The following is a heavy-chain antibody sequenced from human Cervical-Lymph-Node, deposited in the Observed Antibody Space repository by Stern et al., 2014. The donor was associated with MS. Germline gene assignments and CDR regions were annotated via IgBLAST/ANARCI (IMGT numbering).Heavy chain of an antibody. D-gene: IGHD7-27*01. Sequence: QLQLQESGPGLVKPSGTLSLTCAIFGGSISNDYWWSWVRQPPGEGLEWLGGNFHRWGTNYTPSLKSRVTISVDKSKNHFSLRLSYVTAADTAVYYCARSKTGFDAFDIWGQGTMVTVSS. CDR3: ARSKTGFDAFDI. CDR2: NFHRWGT. V-gene: IGHV4-4*02. J-gene: IGHJ3*02. CDR1: GGSISNDYW.